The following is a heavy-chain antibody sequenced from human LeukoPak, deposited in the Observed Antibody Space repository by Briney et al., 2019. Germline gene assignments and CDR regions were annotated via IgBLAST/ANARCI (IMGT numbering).Heavy chain of an antibody. CDR3: ARQRNGYNKLKDAFDM. CDR1: GFTFNTYA. J-gene: IGHJ3*02. Sequence: GGSLRLSSAASGFTFNTYALSWVRQAPGKGLEWVSCIGARGTNIYYADSLKGRFTISRDNANNSLSLQMNSLRAEDTAVYYCARQRNGYNKLKDAFDMWGQGTMVTVSS. D-gene: IGHD5-24*01. V-gene: IGHV3-21*06. CDR2: IGARGTNI.